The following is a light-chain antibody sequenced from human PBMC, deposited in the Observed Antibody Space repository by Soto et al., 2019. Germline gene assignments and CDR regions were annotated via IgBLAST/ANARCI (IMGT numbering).Light chain of an antibody. J-gene: IGKJ1*01. Sequence: DIVMTQSPASLAVSLGERATLSCRASQSVSSYLAWYQQKPGQAPRLLIYDASNRATGIPARFSGSGSGTDFTLTISSLGPEDFAVYYCQQRSNWPPWTFGQGTKVDI. V-gene: IGKV3-11*01. CDR1: QSVSSY. CDR3: QQRSNWPPWT. CDR2: DAS.